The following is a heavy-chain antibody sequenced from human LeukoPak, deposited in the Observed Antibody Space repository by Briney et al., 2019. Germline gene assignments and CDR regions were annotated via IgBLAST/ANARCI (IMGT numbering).Heavy chain of an antibody. V-gene: IGHV3-33*01. Sequence: GGSPRLSCAASGFTFSSYGMHWVRQAPGKCLEWVAVIWYDGSNKYYADSVKGRFTISRDNSKNTLYLQMNSLRAEDTAVYYCARGIQGYVEDYWGQGTLVTVSS. D-gene: IGHD5-12*01. CDR3: ARGIQGYVEDY. CDR1: GFTFSSYG. CDR2: IWYDGSNK. J-gene: IGHJ4*02.